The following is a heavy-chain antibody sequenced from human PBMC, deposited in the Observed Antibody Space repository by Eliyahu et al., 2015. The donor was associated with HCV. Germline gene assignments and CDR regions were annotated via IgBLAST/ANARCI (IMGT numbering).Heavy chain of an antibody. V-gene: IGHV4-39*07. D-gene: IGHD6-19*01. Sequence: QLQLQESGPGLVKPSETLSLTCTVSGASVSSNDYHWGWLRQPPGKGLEWIGNIYNSGSTHHNPSLKSRVTISMDTSKSQFSLKLSSVTAADTAVYYCATVGIFTSGWVPWRYWGQGSLVIVSS. CDR1: GASVSSNDYH. CDR2: IYNSGST. J-gene: IGHJ4*02. CDR3: ATVGIFTSGWVPWRY.